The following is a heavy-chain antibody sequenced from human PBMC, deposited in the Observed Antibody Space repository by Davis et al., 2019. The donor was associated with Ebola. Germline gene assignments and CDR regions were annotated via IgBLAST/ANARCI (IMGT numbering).Heavy chain of an antibody. D-gene: IGHD6-19*01. Sequence: ASVKVSCKASGYSFTHYSFSWVRQAPGQGLEWMGWVSGNNGKTDYAQKFQGSVTMTTDTSTSTAYMELRSLTSDDTGVYYCTRDQSRSAWYGIDYWGQGTLVTVSS. V-gene: IGHV1-18*01. CDR3: TRDQSRSAWYGIDY. CDR1: GYSFTHYS. CDR2: VSGNNGKT. J-gene: IGHJ4*02.